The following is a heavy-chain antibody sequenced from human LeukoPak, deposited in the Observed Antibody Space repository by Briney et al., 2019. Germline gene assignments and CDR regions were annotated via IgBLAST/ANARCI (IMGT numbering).Heavy chain of an antibody. CDR2: INHSGST. CDR3: ARATHGY. CDR1: GGSISSYY. V-gene: IGHV4-34*01. J-gene: IGHJ4*02. Sequence: ASETLSLTCTVSGGSISSYYWSWIRQPPGKGLEWIGEINHSGSTNYNPSLKSRVTISVDTSKNQFSLKLSSVTAADTAVYYCARATHGYWGQGTLVTVSS.